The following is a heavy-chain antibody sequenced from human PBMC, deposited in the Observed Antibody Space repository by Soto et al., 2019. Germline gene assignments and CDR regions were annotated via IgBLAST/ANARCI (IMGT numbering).Heavy chain of an antibody. CDR2: INHTGST. CDR3: ARGRVGSYYFGYFDY. Sequence: PSETLSLTYAVYGGSLSGYYWSWIRQPPGKGLKWIGEINHTGSTNSNPSLKSRVTLSEDTSNNQFSLRLSSVTAADTAVYYCARGRVGSYYFGYFDYWSQGTLVTVSS. V-gene: IGHV4-34*01. CDR1: GGSLSGYY. J-gene: IGHJ4*02. D-gene: IGHD1-26*01.